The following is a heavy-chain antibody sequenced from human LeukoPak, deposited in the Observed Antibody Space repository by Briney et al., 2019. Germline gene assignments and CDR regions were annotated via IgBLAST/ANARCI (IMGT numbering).Heavy chain of an antibody. D-gene: IGHD2-2*01. CDR2: LHSGGST. CDR3: ARADDCSSTSCSHGYYGMDV. Sequence: GGSLRLSCAASGFTVSSKYMSWVRQAPGKGLEWVSVLHSGGSTYYADSVKGRFTISRDDSKNTLYLQMNSLRAEDTAVYYCARADDCSSTSCSHGYYGMDVWGHGTTVTVSS. V-gene: IGHV3-66*01. J-gene: IGHJ6*02. CDR1: GFTVSSKY.